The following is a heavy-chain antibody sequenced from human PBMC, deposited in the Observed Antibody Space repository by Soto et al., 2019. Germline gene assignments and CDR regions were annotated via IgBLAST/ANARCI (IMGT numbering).Heavy chain of an antibody. D-gene: IGHD3-3*01. CDR2: IRSSSDTI. CDR1: GFTFSSYS. CDR3: ARIGYYDFWSGTISPSYYTDA. J-gene: IGHJ6*03. V-gene: IGHV3-48*01. Sequence: GGSLRLSCAASGFTFSSYSMNWVRQAPGKGLEWVSYIRSSSDTIYYADSVKGRFTISRDNAKNSLSLYLNSLRAEDTAAYYCARIGYYDFWSGTISPSYYTDAWGKGTTATAS.